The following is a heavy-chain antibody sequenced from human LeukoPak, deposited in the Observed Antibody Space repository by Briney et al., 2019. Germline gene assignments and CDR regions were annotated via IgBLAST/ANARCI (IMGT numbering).Heavy chain of an antibody. D-gene: IGHD3-16*01. J-gene: IGHJ6*02. CDR1: GGSISSYY. V-gene: IGHV4-59*01. CDR3: ARAGEVNYYYGMDV. CDR2: IFYSGST. Sequence: SETLSLTCTVSGGSISSYYWSWIRQPPGKGLEWIGYIFYSGSTNYSPSLKSRVTISVDTSKNQFSLKLSSVTAADTAVYYCARAGEVNYYYGMDVWGQGTTVTVSS.